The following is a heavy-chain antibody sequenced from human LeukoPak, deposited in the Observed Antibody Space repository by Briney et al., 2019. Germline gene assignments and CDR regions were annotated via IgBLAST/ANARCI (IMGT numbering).Heavy chain of an antibody. V-gene: IGHV4-59*12. CDR2: IYYSGST. CDR1: GGSISSYY. J-gene: IGHJ4*02. CDR3: AAVPESYYAVYYFNY. D-gene: IGHD3-10*01. Sequence: PSETLSLTCTVSGGSISSYYWSWIRQPPGKGLEWIGYIYYSGSTNYNPSLKSRVTISVDTSKNQFSLKMTSVTAADTAMYYCAAVPESYYAVYYFNYWGQGTLVTVSS.